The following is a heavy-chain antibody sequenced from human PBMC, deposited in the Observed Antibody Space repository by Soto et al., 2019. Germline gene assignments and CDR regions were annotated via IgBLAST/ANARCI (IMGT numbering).Heavy chain of an antibody. V-gene: IGHV3-23*01. CDR3: GIDRMSYNSVWDPFDI. Sequence: EAQLLESWGGLVQPGGALRLSCAASGFSFNNYAVSWVRQVPGKGLEWVSSIGGGNGDDKNDAEYVKGRFTISSDSSKSTLFLEMNSLRDEDTALYHCGIDRMSYNSVWDPFDIWGPGAMVTVSS. CDR2: IGGGNGDDK. CDR1: GFSFNNYA. D-gene: IGHD1-26*01. J-gene: IGHJ3*02.